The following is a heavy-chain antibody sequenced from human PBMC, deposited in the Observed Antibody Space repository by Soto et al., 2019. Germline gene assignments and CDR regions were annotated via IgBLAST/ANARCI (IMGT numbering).Heavy chain of an antibody. D-gene: IGHD1-26*01. CDR3: ARVWSPGRWHHLMY. CDR2: IIPAFDAT. Sequence: SVKVSCKASGGSFSSYAINWVRQAPGQGLEWMGGIIPAFDATNSVQKFEGRVTMTADKSAGTAYMELTSLTSEDTALYYCARVWSPGRWHHLMYWGQGTLVTVSS. J-gene: IGHJ4*02. V-gene: IGHV1-69*06. CDR1: GGSFSSYA.